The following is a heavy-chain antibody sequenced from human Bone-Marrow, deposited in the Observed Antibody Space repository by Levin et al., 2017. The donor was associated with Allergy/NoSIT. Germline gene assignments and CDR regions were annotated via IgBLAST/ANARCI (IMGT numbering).Heavy chain of an antibody. CDR2: ISLHGDKQ. Sequence: QTGGSLRLSCEVSGFRISEYVFHWIRQAPGKGPQWVAVISLHGDKQYYSDFAEGRFFISRDNTKKAVYLQMNNLRSDDTALYQCVRDYCISVDGPHPAGDCDKLDLWGRGTAVTVSS. V-gene: IGHV3-30-3*01. J-gene: IGHJ3*01. CDR1: GFRISEYV. CDR3: VRDYCISVDGPHPAGDCDKLDL. D-gene: IGHD3-22*01.